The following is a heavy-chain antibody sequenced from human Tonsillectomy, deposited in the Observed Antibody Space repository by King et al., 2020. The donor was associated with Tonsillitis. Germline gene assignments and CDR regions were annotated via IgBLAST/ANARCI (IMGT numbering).Heavy chain of an antibody. CDR2: ISWNSGSI. CDR3: AKVRPTYYYDSSGSNYAFDI. D-gene: IGHD3-22*01. CDR1: GFTFDDYA. V-gene: IGHV3-9*01. Sequence: VQLVESGGGLVQPGRSLRLSCAASGFTFDDYAMHWVRQAPGKGLEWVSGISWNSGSIGYADSVKGRFTISRDNAKNSLYLQMNSRRAEDTALYYCAKVRPTYYYDSSGSNYAFDIWGQGTMVTASS. J-gene: IGHJ3*02.